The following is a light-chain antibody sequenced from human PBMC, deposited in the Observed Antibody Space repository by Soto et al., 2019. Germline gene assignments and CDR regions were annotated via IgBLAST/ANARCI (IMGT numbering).Light chain of an antibody. CDR1: QSVRTW. CDR2: KAS. V-gene: IGKV1-5*03. Sequence: DIQMTQSPSTLSASVGDRVTITCRASQSVRTWLAWYQQKPGKAPKLLIYKASNLESGVPSRFSGSGSGTEFTLTISSLQPDDSASYYCQQYNSYLSFGQGTKVEI. CDR3: QQYNSYLS. J-gene: IGKJ1*01.